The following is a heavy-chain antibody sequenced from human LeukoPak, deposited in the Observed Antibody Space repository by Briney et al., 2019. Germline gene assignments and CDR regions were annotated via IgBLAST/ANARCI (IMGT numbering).Heavy chain of an antibody. CDR1: LYTFTSDA. CDR3: ARLDGDYEWFDP. V-gene: IGHV7-4-1*02. D-gene: IGHD4-17*01. Sequence: ASVKVSRKASLYTFTSDAMNSVRQTPGQGREWMGRINTKNAMPTYSRGYTGRSVSSLCTYISTAYVQISSLKAEDTAVYYCARLDGDYEWFDPWGQGTLVTVSS. CDR2: INTKNAMP. J-gene: IGHJ5*02.